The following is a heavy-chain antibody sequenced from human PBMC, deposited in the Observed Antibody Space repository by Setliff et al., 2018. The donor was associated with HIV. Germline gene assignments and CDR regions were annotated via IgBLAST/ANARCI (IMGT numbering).Heavy chain of an antibody. V-gene: IGHV4-39*07. J-gene: IGHJ3*02. D-gene: IGHD3-16*01. CDR3: ASPRSLLVWYDAFDI. Sequence: KPSETLSLTCTVSGVPTSASTYYWGWIRQPPGEGLDWIGYISYSGKTYYNPSLKSRVTISVDKSKNQFSPKLSSVTAADTAVYSCASPRSLLVWYDAFDIWGQGTMVTVSS. CDR1: GVPTSASTYY. CDR2: ISYSGKT.